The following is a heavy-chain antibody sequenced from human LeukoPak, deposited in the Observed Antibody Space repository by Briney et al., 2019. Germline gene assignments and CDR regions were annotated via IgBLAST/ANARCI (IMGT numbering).Heavy chain of an antibody. D-gene: IGHD3-16*01. Sequence: GGSLRLSCAASGFTVTNAWMSWVRQAPGKGLEWVGRVKDKTDGGTTDYAAPVKGRFTISRDDSKNTLFLQMNSLETEDTAVYDCTTVRGSGNFGLDVWGQGTTVTVSS. CDR2: VKDKTDGGTT. V-gene: IGHV3-15*01. CDR3: TTVRGSGNFGLDV. J-gene: IGHJ6*02. CDR1: GFTVTNAW.